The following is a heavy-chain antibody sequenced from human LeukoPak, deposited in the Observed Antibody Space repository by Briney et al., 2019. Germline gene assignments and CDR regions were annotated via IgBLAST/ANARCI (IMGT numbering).Heavy chain of an antibody. CDR3: AKQTHLMTTLDY. CDR2: ISYDGSNK. CDR1: GFTFSSYG. J-gene: IGHJ4*02. V-gene: IGHV3-30*18. Sequence: PGRSLRLSCAASGFTFSSYGMHWVRQAPGKGLEWVAVISYDGSNKYYADSVKGRFTISRDNSKNTLYLQMNSLRAEDTAVYYCAKQTHLMTTLDYWGQGTLVTVSS. D-gene: IGHD3-16*01.